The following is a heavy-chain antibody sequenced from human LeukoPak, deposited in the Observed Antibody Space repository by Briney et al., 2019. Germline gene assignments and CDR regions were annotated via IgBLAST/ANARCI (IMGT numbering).Heavy chain of an antibody. J-gene: IGHJ4*02. CDR2: ISGSGGST. CDR1: GFTFTSYA. D-gene: IGHD4-17*01. V-gene: IGHV3-23*01. CDR3: ANDGGDYFDY. Sequence: GASLRLSCAASGFTFTSYAMSWVRQTPGKGLEWVSVISGSGGSTYYADSVKGRFTISRDNSKNTLYLQMNSLRAEDTAVYYCANDGGDYFDYWGQGTLVTVSS.